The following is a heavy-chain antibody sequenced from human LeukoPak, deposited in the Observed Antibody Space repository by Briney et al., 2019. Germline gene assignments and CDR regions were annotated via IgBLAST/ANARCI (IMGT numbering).Heavy chain of an antibody. Sequence: SETLSLTCTVSGGSISGYFWTWIRQPAGKGLEWIGRMYSTGSNNYNPSLKSRVTMSLDTSKNHFSLNLTSVTAADTAVYYCASEPTSGREPTSGRPLDYWGQGTLVTVSS. CDR1: GGSISGYF. D-gene: IGHD5-12*01. J-gene: IGHJ4*02. CDR2: MYSTGSN. CDR3: ASEPTSGREPTSGRPLDY. V-gene: IGHV4-4*07.